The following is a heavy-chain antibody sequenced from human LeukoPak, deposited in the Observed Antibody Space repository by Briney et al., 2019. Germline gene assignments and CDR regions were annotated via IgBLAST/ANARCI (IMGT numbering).Heavy chain of an antibody. CDR1: GFSFTIYA. CDR3: AKGREYSSGWYQYYYYYYGMDV. Sequence: GGSLRLSCADSGFSFTIYAMSWVRQAPGKGLEWVSAISAGGGTTYYADSVKGRFTTSRDNSKDTLYLQMNSLRAEDTAVYYCAKGREYSSGWYQYYYYYYGMDVWGQGTTVTVSS. V-gene: IGHV3-23*01. D-gene: IGHD6-19*01. CDR2: ISAGGGTT. J-gene: IGHJ6*02.